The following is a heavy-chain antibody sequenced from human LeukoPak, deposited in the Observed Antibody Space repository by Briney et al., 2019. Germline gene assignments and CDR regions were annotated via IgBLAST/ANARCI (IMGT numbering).Heavy chain of an antibody. J-gene: IGHJ4*02. CDR2: IKQDGSKK. Sequence: PGGSLRLSCAASGFTFSDYGMHWVRQAPGKGLEWVANIKQDGSKKYYVDSVKGRFAISRDNAKNSLYLQMNSLRAEDTAVYYCVKRRGGYYFDYWGQGTLVTVS. CDR1: GFTFSDYG. V-gene: IGHV3-7*03. CDR3: VKRRGGYYFDY. D-gene: IGHD3-16*01.